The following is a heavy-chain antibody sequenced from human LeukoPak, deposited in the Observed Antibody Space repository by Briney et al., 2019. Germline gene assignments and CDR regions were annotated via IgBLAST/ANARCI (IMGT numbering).Heavy chain of an antibody. D-gene: IGHD6-19*01. Sequence: GASVKVSCKASGGTFSSYAISWVRQAPGQGLAWMGGIIPIFGTANYAQKFQGRVTITADESTSTAYMELSSLRSEDTAVYYCATTPGYSGGWYYDYWGQGTLVTVSS. CDR3: ATTPGYSGGWYYDY. V-gene: IGHV1-69*13. CDR1: GGTFSSYA. J-gene: IGHJ4*02. CDR2: IIPIFGTA.